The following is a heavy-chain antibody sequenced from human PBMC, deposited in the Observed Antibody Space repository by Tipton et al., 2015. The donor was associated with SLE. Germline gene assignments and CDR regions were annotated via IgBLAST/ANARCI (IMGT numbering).Heavy chain of an antibody. CDR2: IHNSGST. V-gene: IGHV4-31*03. Sequence: TLSLTCTVSGGSVSGGGHYWSWIRQHPGRGLEWIGYIHNSGSTYYNPSLKSRVSISLDTSENQFSLKLTSVTAADTAVYYCARGYQLPLGPYYYYYMDVWGKGTTVTVSS. CDR1: GGSVSGGGHY. CDR3: ARGYQLPLGPYYYYYMDV. J-gene: IGHJ6*03. D-gene: IGHD2-2*01.